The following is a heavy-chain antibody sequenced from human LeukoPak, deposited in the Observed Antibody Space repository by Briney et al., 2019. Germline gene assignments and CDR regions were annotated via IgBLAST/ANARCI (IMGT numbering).Heavy chain of an antibody. Sequence: GGSLRLSCAASGFTIDDYGMSWVRQAPGKGLEWDSGINWNGGRAGHADSVKGRFTISRDNAKNSLFLQMNSLRAEDTAFYYCARDRGGTYMYFQHWGQGTLVTVSS. V-gene: IGHV3-20*04. CDR2: INWNGGRA. CDR1: GFTIDDYG. J-gene: IGHJ1*01. CDR3: ARDRGGTYMYFQH. D-gene: IGHD1-26*01.